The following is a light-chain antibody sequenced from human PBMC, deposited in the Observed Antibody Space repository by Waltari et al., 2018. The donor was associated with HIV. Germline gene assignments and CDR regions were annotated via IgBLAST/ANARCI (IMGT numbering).Light chain of an antibody. CDR3: SSFAGSNNLYV. V-gene: IGLV2-8*01. J-gene: IGLJ1*01. CDR2: EVN. Sequence: QSALTQPPSASGSPGPSVTISCTGTSSAVGGYTYVPWYQQHPGKAPKVMIYEVNKRPSGVPDRFSGSKSGNTASLTVSGLQAEDEADYYCSSFAGSNNLYVFGTGTKVTVL. CDR1: SSAVGGYTY.